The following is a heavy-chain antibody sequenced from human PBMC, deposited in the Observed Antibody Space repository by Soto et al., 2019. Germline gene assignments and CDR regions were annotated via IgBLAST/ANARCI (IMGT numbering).Heavy chain of an antibody. D-gene: IGHD6-13*01. CDR3: VRPYYSSSWFPFDR. CDR1: GFDFGDYY. J-gene: IGHJ4*02. Sequence: PGGSLRLSCTGSGFDFGDYYMGWIRQAPGKGLEWVSYIDSGDGTTYYTDSVKGRFTISRDNAKKTVYLQMSSLRVEDTALYYRVRPYYSSSWFPFDRWGQGTLVTVSS. CDR2: IDSGDGTT. V-gene: IGHV3-11*01.